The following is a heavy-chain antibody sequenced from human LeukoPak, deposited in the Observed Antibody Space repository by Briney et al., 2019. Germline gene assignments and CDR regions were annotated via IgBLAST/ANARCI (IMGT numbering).Heavy chain of an antibody. J-gene: IGHJ4*02. CDR1: GFTFSSYA. CDR3: ARDRGYCSSASCYYFDN. Sequence: GGSLRLSCAASGFTFSSYAMSWVRQAPGKGLEWVSAISGSGGSTYYADSVKGRFSISRDNSKYTLYLQMNSLRAEDTAVYYCARDRGYCSSASCYYFDNWGQGTLVTVSS. D-gene: IGHD2-2*01. V-gene: IGHV3-23*01. CDR2: ISGSGGST.